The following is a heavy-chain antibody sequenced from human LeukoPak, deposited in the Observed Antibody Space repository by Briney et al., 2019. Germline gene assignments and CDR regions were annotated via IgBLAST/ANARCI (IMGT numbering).Heavy chain of an antibody. CDR2: INSDGSST. V-gene: IGHV3-74*01. D-gene: IGHD3-3*01. CDR1: GFTFSSYW. J-gene: IGHJ3*02. CDR3: AGGRFWSGYDAFDI. Sequence: GGSLRLSCAASGFTFSSYWMHWVRRAPGKGLVWVSRINSDGSSTSYADSVKGRFTISRDNAKNTLYLQMNSLRAEDTAAYYCAGGRFWSGYDAFDIWGQGAMVTVSS.